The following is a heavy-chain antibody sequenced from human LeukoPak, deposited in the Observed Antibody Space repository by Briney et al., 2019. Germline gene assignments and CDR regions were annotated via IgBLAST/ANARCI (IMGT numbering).Heavy chain of an antibody. CDR2: ISYDGSDK. Sequence: GGSLRLSCAGSGFSFRSYSIHWVRQAPGKGLEWVAVISYDGSDKYYADSVKGRFTISRDNSKNTVYLQMYSLRTEDTAVYYCAKEECSSSYRSTWGQGTLVTVSS. CDR1: GFSFRSYS. D-gene: IGHD3-10*01. CDR3: AKEECSSSYRST. V-gene: IGHV3-30*18. J-gene: IGHJ5*02.